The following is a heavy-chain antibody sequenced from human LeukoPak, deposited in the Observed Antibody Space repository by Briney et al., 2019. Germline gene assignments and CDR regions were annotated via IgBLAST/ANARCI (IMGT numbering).Heavy chain of an antibody. Sequence: PSETLSLTCSVSGGSLSSYYWSWIRQPAGKGLEWIGRIYSSGSTNYNPSLKSRVTMSVDTSKNQFSLKLSSVTAADTPVYYCARGTKWEPHYSDYWGQGTLVTVSS. D-gene: IGHD1-26*01. V-gene: IGHV4-4*07. CDR2: IYSSGST. J-gene: IGHJ4*02. CDR3: ARGTKWEPHYSDY. CDR1: GGSLSSYY.